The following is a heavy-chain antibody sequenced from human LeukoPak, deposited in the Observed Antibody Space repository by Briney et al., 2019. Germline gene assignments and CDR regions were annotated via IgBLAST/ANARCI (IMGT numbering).Heavy chain of an antibody. CDR1: GGSISSGTYY. CDR2: IYTSGIT. D-gene: IGHD3-10*01. CDR3: ARIWPDL. Sequence: SETLSLTCTVSGGSISSGTYYWYWIRQPAGKGLEWIGRIYTSGITNYNPSLKSRVTISVDTSKKQFSLRLNSVTAADTAVYYCARIWPDLWGRGTLVTVSS. J-gene: IGHJ2*01. V-gene: IGHV4-61*02.